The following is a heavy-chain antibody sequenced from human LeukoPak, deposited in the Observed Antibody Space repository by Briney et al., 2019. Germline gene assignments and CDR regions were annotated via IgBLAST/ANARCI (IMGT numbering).Heavy chain of an antibody. J-gene: IGHJ4*02. CDR1: GFTFSSYG. D-gene: IGHD5-24*01. CDR2: ISYDGSNK. CDR3: AKEIIEMATISQDYFDY. V-gene: IGHV3-30*18. Sequence: PGGSLRLSCAASGFTFSSYGMHWVRQAPGKGLEWVAVISYDGSNKYYADSVKGRFTISRDNSKNTLYLQMNSLRAEDTAVYYCAKEIIEMATISQDYFDYWGQETLVTVSS.